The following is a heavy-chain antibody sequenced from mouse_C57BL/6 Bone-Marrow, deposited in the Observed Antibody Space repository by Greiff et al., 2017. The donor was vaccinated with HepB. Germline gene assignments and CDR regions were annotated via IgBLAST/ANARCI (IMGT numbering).Heavy chain of an antibody. J-gene: IGHJ4*01. CDR1: GFSFNTYA. CDR2: IRSKSNNYAT. CDR3: VSLYYYGRDY. Sequence: EVQLVESGGGLVQPKGSLKLSCAASGFSFNTYAMNWVRQAPGKGLEWVARIRSKSNNYATYYADSVKDRFTISRDDSESMLYLQMNNLKTEDTAMYYCVSLYYYGRDYWGQGTSVTVSS. V-gene: IGHV10-1*01.